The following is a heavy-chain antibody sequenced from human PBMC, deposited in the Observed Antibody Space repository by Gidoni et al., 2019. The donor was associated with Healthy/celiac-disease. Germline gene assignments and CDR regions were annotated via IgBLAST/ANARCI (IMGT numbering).Heavy chain of an antibody. CDR1: GFTFSSYS. CDR2: ISGSGGST. D-gene: IGHD3-22*01. J-gene: IGHJ4*02. V-gene: IGHV3-23*01. Sequence: EVQLLESGGGLVQPGGSLRLSCAASGFTFSSYSMSWVRQAPGKGLEWVSAISGSGGSTYYADSVKGRFTISRDNSKNTLYLQMNSLRAEDTAVYYCAKRTYYYDSSGYPPLDYWGQGTLVTVSS. CDR3: AKRTYYYDSSGYPPLDY.